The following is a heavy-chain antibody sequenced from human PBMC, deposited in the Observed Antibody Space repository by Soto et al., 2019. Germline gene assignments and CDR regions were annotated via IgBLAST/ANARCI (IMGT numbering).Heavy chain of an antibody. CDR2: IYHSGST. Sequence: SETLSLTCAVAGGSISSGGYSWSWIRQPPGKGLEWIGYIYHSGSTYYNPSLKSRVTISVDTSKNQFSLKLSSVTAADTAVYYCARTNGDPYVDYWGQGTLVTVSS. V-gene: IGHV4-30-2*05. CDR1: GGSISSGGYS. J-gene: IGHJ4*02. CDR3: ARTNGDPYVDY. D-gene: IGHD4-17*01.